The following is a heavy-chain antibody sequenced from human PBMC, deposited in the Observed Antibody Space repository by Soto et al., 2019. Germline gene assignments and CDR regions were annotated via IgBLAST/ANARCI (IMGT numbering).Heavy chain of an antibody. D-gene: IGHD2-2*01. J-gene: IGHJ6*02. CDR3: SAGYCSSTSCFGYGDYSGMDV. CDR1: GFTFSSYA. Sequence: GGSMRLSCAASGFTFSSYAMSWVRQAPGKGLEWVSAISGSGGSTYYADSVKGRFTISRDNSKNTLYLQMNSLRAEDTAVYYCSAGYCSSTSCFGYGDYSGMDVWGQGTTVTVSS. CDR2: ISGSGGST. V-gene: IGHV3-23*01.